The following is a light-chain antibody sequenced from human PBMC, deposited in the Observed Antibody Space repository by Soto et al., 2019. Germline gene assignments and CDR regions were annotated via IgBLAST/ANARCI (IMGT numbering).Light chain of an antibody. V-gene: IGKV1-5*01. CDR1: QSISSW. Sequence: DIQMTQSPSTLSASVGDRVTITCRASQSISSWLAWYQQKPGKAPKLLIYDASSLESGVPSRFSGSGSVTEFTLTISSLQPDDFATSSCQQYNSYSYTFGQGTKLEIK. CDR3: QQYNSYSYT. CDR2: DAS. J-gene: IGKJ2*01.